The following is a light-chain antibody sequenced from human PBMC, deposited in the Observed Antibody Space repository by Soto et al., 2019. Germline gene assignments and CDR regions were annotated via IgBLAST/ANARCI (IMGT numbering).Light chain of an antibody. Sequence: DIQMTHSPSTLSASVGDIVTITCRASQSISNRLAWYQQKPGKAPKVLIYDASNLESGVPSRFTGSGSGTEFTLTISSLQPDDFATYYCQHYNSYSEAFGQGTKVDIK. CDR1: QSISNR. V-gene: IGKV1-5*01. CDR2: DAS. CDR3: QHYNSYSEA. J-gene: IGKJ1*01.